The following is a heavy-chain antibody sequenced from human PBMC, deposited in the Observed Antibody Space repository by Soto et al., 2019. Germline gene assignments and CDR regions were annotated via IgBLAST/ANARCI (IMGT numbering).Heavy chain of an antibody. V-gene: IGHV3-7*01. Sequence: RRLSCAASGFTFSSYWMSWVRQAPGKGLEWVANIKQDGSEKYYVDSVKGRFTISRDNAKNSLYLQMNSLRAEDTAVYYCAREGLDYYDSSGYYDFDYWGQGTLVTVSS. D-gene: IGHD3-22*01. CDR2: IKQDGSEK. CDR3: AREGLDYYDSSGYYDFDY. J-gene: IGHJ4*02. CDR1: GFTFSSYW.